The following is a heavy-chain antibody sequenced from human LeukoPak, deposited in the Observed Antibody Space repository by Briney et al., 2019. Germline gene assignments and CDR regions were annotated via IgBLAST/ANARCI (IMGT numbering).Heavy chain of an antibody. CDR1: GYTFSSYA. J-gene: IGHJ4*02. V-gene: IGHV3-30-3*01. CDR2: ISYDGSNK. Sequence: GRSLRLSCAASGYTFSSYAMHWVRQAPGKGLEWVAVISYDGSNKYYADSVKGRFTISRDNSKNTLYLQMNSLRAEDTAVYYCASPRDDFWSGYYSYYFDYWGQGTLVTVSS. CDR3: ASPRDDFWSGYYSYYFDY. D-gene: IGHD3-3*01.